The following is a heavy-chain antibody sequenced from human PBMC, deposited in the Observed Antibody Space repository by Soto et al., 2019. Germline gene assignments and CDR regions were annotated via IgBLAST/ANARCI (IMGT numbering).Heavy chain of an antibody. V-gene: IGHV3-49*03. CDR2: IRGKAYGGTT. Sequence: GGSLRLSCTTSGFTFGDYAMSWFRQAPGKGLEWGGFIRGKAYGGTTEYAASVKGRFTISRDDSKSIAYLQMNSLKTEDTAVYYCTRGYSGFTYYFDYWGQGTLVTVSS. J-gene: IGHJ4*02. CDR1: GFTFGDYA. D-gene: IGHD5-12*01. CDR3: TRGYSGFTYYFDY.